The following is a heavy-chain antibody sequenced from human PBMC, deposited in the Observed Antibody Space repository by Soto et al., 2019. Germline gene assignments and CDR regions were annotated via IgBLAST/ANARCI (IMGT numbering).Heavy chain of an antibody. J-gene: IGHJ1*01. CDR2: LTSSVDT. CDR3: AKDDVSVAPPLYYCEF. Sequence: PWGSRRLSCAVSGLTFDSYAMTWVRQVPGKGLEWVSGLTSSVDTYYADSVKGRFIISRYNSKNTLFLQMNSLRAEDTAIYYCAKDDVSVAPPLYYCEFWGRDTKVSVSP. D-gene: IGHD4-17*01. V-gene: IGHV3-23*01. CDR1: GLTFDSYA.